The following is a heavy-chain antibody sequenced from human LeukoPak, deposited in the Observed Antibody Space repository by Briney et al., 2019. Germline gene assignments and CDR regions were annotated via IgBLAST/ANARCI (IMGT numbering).Heavy chain of an antibody. CDR3: ARAARGGAFDY. CDR2: IYHSGST. D-gene: IGHD3-10*01. Sequence: SETLSLTCAVYGGSFSGYYWSWIRQPPGKGLEWIGYIYHSGSTYYNPSLKSRVTISVDRSKNQFSLKLSSVTAADTAVYYCARAARGGAFDYWGQGTLVTVSS. CDR1: GGSFSGYY. V-gene: IGHV4-34*01. J-gene: IGHJ4*02.